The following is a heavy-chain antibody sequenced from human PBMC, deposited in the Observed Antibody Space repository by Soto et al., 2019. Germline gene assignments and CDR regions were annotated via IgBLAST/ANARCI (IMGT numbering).Heavy chain of an antibody. Sequence: EVQLLESGGGFVQPGGSLRLSCAASGFRLSSYGMTWVRQAPGKGLEWVSAVSGSGGRTYYADSVKGRFTVSRDKSKHTLDLQMNSLRPEDTAVYFCARDPHGGAVDIWGQGTMVTVSS. D-gene: IGHD3-16*01. J-gene: IGHJ3*02. CDR1: GFRLSSYG. V-gene: IGHV3-23*01. CDR3: ARDPHGGAVDI. CDR2: VSGSGGRT.